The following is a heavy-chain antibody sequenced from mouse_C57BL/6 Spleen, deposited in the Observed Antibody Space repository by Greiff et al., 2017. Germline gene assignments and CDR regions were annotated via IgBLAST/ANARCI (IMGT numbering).Heavy chain of an antibody. CDR2: ISYSGST. V-gene: IGHV3-8*01. CDR3: ARSYGSSYGYCDV. D-gene: IGHD1-1*01. J-gene: IGHJ1*03. Sequence: EVKLMESGPGLAKPSQTLSLTCSVTGYSITSDYWNWIRKFPGNKLEYMGNISYSGSTYYNPSLKSRISITRDTSKNQYYLQLNSVTTEDTATYYCARSYGSSYGYCDVWGTGTTVTVSS. CDR1: GYSITSDY.